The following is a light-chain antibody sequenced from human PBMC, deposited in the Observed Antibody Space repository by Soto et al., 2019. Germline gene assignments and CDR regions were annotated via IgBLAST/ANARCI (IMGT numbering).Light chain of an antibody. CDR2: GAS. CDR3: QQYKSWPPIT. V-gene: IGKV3-15*01. J-gene: IGKJ5*01. CDR1: QSVSSN. Sequence: EIVLTQSPGTLTLSAGERVTLSCRASQSVSSNSLAWYQQKPGQAPRLLIYGASTKATGVPDRFSGTGSGTEFTLTISSLKSGDYAVYYCQQYKSWPPITFGQGTRLEI.